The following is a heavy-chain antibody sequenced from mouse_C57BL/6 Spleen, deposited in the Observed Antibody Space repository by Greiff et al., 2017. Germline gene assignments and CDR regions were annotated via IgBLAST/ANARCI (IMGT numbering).Heavy chain of an antibody. CDR1: GFTFSDYY. CDR2: INYDGSST. V-gene: IGHV5-16*01. D-gene: IGHD1-1*01. J-gene: IGHJ1*03. CDR3: AREPDYGSSYWYFDV. Sequence: EVHLVESEGGLVQPGSSMKLSCTASGFTFSDYYMAWVRQVPEKGLEWVANINYDGSSTYYLDSLKSRFIISRDNAKNILYLQMSSLKSEDTATYYCAREPDYGSSYWYFDVWGTGTTVTVSS.